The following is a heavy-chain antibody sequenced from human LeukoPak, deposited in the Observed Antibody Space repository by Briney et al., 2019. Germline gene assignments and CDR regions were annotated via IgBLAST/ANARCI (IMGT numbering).Heavy chain of an antibody. CDR1: GYTFTNSY. V-gene: IGHV1-46*01. CDR2: VDPDTGNT. Sequence: ASVKVSCKPSGYTFTNSYLHWVRQGPGQGLEYMGMVDPDTGNTSYAQKFKGRVSMTRVTSTSTVYMDLSSLRSEDTAVYYCAREPRVGAKYFDYWGQGTLVTVSS. D-gene: IGHD1-26*01. J-gene: IGHJ4*02. CDR3: AREPRVGAKYFDY.